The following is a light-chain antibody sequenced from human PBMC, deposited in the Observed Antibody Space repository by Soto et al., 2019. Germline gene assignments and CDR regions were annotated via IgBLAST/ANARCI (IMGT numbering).Light chain of an antibody. CDR3: QQYGSSPTT. CDR2: GAS. J-gene: IGKJ1*01. Sequence: EIVLTQSPATLSLSPGERATLSCRASQSVSTYLAWYQQKPGQAPRLHIYGASTRATGIPDRFTGSGSGTDFTLTISRLEPEDFAVYYCQQYGSSPTTFGQGTKVDIK. CDR1: QSVSTY. V-gene: IGKV3-20*01.